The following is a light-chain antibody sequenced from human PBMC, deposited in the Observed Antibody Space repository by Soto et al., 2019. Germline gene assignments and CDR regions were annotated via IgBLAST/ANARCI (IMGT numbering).Light chain of an antibody. CDR1: SSNIGSNY. CDR3: AAWDDSLSRAV. Sequence: QSVLTQPPSVSGTPGQRVIISCSGSSSNIGSNYVYWYQQLPGMAPKLLIYSNIHRPSGVPDRFSGSKSGTSASLAISGLRSEDEADYYCAAWDDSLSRAVFGGGTQLTVL. CDR2: SNI. J-gene: IGLJ7*01. V-gene: IGLV1-47*02.